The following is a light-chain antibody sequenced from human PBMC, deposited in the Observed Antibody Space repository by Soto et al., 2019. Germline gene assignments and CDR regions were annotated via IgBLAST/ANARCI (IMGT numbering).Light chain of an antibody. CDR3: QQYKSFSLT. Sequence: DIQMTQSPSTLSASVGDRVTITGRASQSISNWLAWYQQKPGKAPKLLIYKTSNLDSGVPSRFSGSGSGTEFSLTISSLQPDDFATYYCQQYKSFSLTFGGGTKVDIK. V-gene: IGKV1-5*03. J-gene: IGKJ4*01. CDR2: KTS. CDR1: QSISNW.